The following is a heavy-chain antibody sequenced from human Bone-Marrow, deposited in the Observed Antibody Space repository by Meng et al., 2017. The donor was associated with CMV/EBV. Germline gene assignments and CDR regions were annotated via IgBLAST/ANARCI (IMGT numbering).Heavy chain of an antibody. CDR3: ARGWFGELSNSYYGMDV. CDR2: TYYRSKWDN. CDR1: GDSVSSNSAA. Sequence: SQTLSLTVAISGDSVSSNSAAWNWIRQSPSRGLEWLGRTYYRSKWDNDYAVSVKSRITINPDTSKNQFSLQLNSVTPEDTAVYYRARGWFGELSNSYYGMDVWGQGTTVTVSS. V-gene: IGHV6-1*01. D-gene: IGHD3-10*01. J-gene: IGHJ6*02.